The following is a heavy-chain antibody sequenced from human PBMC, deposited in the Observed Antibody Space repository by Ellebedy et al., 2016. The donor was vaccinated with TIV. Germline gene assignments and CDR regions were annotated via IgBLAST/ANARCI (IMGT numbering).Heavy chain of an antibody. V-gene: IGHV3-33*06. J-gene: IGHJ1*01. Sequence: GESLKISCAASGFTFTFYGMHWVRQAPGKGLEWVSLIWHDGSNRYYTDSVRGRFTISRDNSKNTLYLQMDTLRAEDTAIYYCAKRTDTSGYHQAADSWGQGTLVTVSS. CDR2: IWHDGSNR. CDR1: GFTFTFYG. D-gene: IGHD3-22*01. CDR3: AKRTDTSGYHQAADS.